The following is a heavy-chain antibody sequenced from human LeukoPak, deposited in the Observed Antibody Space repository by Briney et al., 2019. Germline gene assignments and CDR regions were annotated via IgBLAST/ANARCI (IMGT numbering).Heavy chain of an antibody. J-gene: IGHJ6*03. CDR1: GFSFSGYG. D-gene: IGHD2-15*01. Sequence: GGSLRLSCAASGFSFSGYGMHWVRQAPGKGLEWVAFIRYDGSNEYYADSVKGRFTISRDKSKNTLSLQMNGLRVEDTAVYYCAKVMPPGRIRFYSYYMDVWGKGTTVTVS. CDR2: IRYDGSNE. CDR3: AKVMPPGRIRFYSYYMDV. V-gene: IGHV3-30*02.